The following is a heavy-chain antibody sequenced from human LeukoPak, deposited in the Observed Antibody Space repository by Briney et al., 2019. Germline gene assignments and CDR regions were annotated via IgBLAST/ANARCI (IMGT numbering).Heavy chain of an antibody. CDR2: IYYSGST. V-gene: IGHV4-59*12. CDR1: GGSISSYY. Sequence: SETLSLTCTVSGGSISSYYWSWIRQPPGKGLEWIGYIYYSGSTNYNPSLKSRVTMSVDTSKNQFSLKLSSVTAADTAVYYCARGRDILTGYPDYWGQGTLVTVSS. D-gene: IGHD3-9*01. CDR3: ARGRDILTGYPDY. J-gene: IGHJ4*02.